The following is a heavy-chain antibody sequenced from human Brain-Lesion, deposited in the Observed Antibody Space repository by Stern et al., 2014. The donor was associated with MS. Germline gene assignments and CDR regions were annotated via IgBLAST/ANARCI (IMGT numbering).Heavy chain of an antibody. Sequence: EMQLVESGGGLVQPGGSLRLSCAASGMTVSSFWMSWVRQAPGKGLEWVASIKEDGTEKFYVDSVKGRFTISRDNSKNTLYLQMNSLRAEDTAVYYCARDSWYGGCFDPWGQGTLVTVSS. D-gene: IGHD6-13*01. J-gene: IGHJ5*02. CDR3: ARDSWYGGCFDP. CDR1: GMTVSSFW. CDR2: IKEDGTEK. V-gene: IGHV3-7*01.